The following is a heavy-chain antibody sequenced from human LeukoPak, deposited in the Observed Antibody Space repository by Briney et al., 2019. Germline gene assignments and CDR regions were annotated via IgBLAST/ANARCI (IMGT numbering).Heavy chain of an antibody. Sequence: SETLSLTCTVSGGSISSHYWSWIQQPPGKGLEWIGYIYYSGSTNYNPSLKSRVTISVDTSKNQFSLKLSSVTAADTAVYYCARALPLSGNYFDYWGQGTLVTVSS. V-gene: IGHV4-59*11. CDR1: GGSISSHY. J-gene: IGHJ4*02. CDR3: ARALPLSGNYFDY. CDR2: IYYSGST. D-gene: IGHD1-26*01.